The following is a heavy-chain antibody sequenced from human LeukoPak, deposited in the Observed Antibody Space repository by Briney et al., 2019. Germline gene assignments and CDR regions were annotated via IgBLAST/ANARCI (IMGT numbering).Heavy chain of an antibody. V-gene: IGHV3-23*01. J-gene: IGHJ4*02. CDR3: AKVGADYDILTGYYLAPCFDY. CDR1: GFTFSTYG. CDR2: ISGSGGST. D-gene: IGHD3-9*01. Sequence: GGTLRLSCAASGFTFSTYGMSWVRQAPGKGLEWVSAISGSGGSTYYAGSVKGRFIISRDNSKNTLYLQVNSLRAEDTAVYYCAKVGADYDILTGYYLAPCFDYWGQGTLVTVSS.